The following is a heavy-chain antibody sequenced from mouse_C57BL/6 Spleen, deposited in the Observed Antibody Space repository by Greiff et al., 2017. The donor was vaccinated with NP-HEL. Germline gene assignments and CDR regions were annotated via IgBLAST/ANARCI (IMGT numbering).Heavy chain of an antibody. CDR3: ARTGGNYAWYFDV. Sequence: QVQLQQPGAELVKPGASVKLSCKASGYTFTSYWMQWVKQRPGQGLEWIGEIDPSDSYTNYNQKFKGKATLTIDTSTSTEYMQLSSLTSEDSAVYYCARTGGNYAWYFDVWGTGTTVTVSS. D-gene: IGHD2-1*01. V-gene: IGHV1-50*01. CDR2: IDPSDSYT. CDR1: GYTFTSYW. J-gene: IGHJ1*03.